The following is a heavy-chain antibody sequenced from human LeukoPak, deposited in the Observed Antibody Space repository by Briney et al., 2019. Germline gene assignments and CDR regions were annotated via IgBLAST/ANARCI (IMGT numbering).Heavy chain of an antibody. CDR1: GFTFSSYG. J-gene: IGHJ4*02. Sequence: PGGSLRLSCAASGFTFSSYGMHWVRLAPGKGLEWVALISYDGSNKYYADSVKGRFTISRDNSKKTLYLQMNSLRAEDTAVYFCAKQGENYGEFDYWGQGTLVTVSS. CDR2: ISYDGSNK. V-gene: IGHV3-30*18. D-gene: IGHD1-7*01. CDR3: AKQGENYGEFDY.